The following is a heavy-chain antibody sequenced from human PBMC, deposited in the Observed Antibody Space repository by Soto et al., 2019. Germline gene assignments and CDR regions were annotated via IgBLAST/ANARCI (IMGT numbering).Heavy chain of an antibody. D-gene: IGHD5-12*01. V-gene: IGHV3-23*01. Sequence: EVQLLESGGALVQPGGSLRLSCAASGFGFSAYAMSWVRQAPGRGLQWVTVTTGSGETTYYADSVRGRFTISRDNSTNTLHLHLYSLRAEDTASYYCAKAQEASGNDNSFLHFWGQGTLVTVSS. J-gene: IGHJ4*02. CDR2: TTGSGETT. CDR1: GFGFSAYA. CDR3: AKAQEASGNDNSFLHF.